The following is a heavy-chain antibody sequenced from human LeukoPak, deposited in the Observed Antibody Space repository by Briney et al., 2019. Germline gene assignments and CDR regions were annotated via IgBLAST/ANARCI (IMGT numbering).Heavy chain of an antibody. CDR1: GFTFSSYA. J-gene: IGHJ6*02. CDR3: AKGVVAATNAAYYGMDV. Sequence: GGSLRLSCAASGFTFSSYAMHWVRQAPGKGLEWVAVISYDESDKYYADSVKGRFTISRDNSKNTLYLQMNSLRPEDTAVYYCAKGVVAATNAAYYGMDVWGQGTTVTVSS. CDR2: ISYDESDK. D-gene: IGHD2-15*01. V-gene: IGHV3-30*04.